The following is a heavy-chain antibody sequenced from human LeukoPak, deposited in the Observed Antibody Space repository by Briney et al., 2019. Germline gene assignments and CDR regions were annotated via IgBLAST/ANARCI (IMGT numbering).Heavy chain of an antibody. CDR1: GDTFTGYY. CDR2: INPNSGGT. V-gene: IGHV1-2*06. J-gene: IGHJ4*02. CDR3: AQAAAGPFDY. Sequence: ASVKVSCKASGDTFTGYYIHWVRQAPGQGLEWMGRINPNSGGTNYAQKFQGRVTMTSDTSISTGYMELSRLTSDDTAVYYCAQAAAGPFDYWGQGTLVTVSS. D-gene: IGHD6-13*01.